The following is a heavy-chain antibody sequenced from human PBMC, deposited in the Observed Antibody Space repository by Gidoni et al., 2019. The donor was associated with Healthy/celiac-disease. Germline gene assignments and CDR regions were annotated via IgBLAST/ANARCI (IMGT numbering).Heavy chain of an antibody. D-gene: IGHD2-2*01. CDR1: GGSFSGYY. J-gene: IGHJ4*02. V-gene: IGHV4-34*01. CDR3: ARLGYCSSTSCPDY. CDR2: INHSGST. Sequence: QVQLQQWGAGLLKPSETLSLTCAVYGGSFSGYYWSWIRQPPGKGLEWIGEINHSGSTNYNPSLKSRVTISVDTSKNQFSLKLSSVTAADTAVYYCARLGYCSSTSCPDYWGQGTLVTVSS.